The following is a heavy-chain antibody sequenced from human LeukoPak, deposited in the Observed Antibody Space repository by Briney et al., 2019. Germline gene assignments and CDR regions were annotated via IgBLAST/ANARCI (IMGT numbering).Heavy chain of an antibody. Sequence: GGSLRLSCAVSGFTFSRYEMNWVRQAPGKGLEWVSFIGSSGGPIYYADSVKGRFTISRDNDKNSLYPQMDSLRAEDTAVYYCAELGITMIGGVWGKGTTVTISS. CDR2: IGSSGGPI. V-gene: IGHV3-48*03. CDR3: AELGITMIGGV. J-gene: IGHJ6*04. CDR1: GFTFSRYE. D-gene: IGHD3-10*02.